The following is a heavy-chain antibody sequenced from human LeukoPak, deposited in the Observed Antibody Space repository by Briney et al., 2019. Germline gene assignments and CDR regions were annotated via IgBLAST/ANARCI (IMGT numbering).Heavy chain of an antibody. V-gene: IGHV4-59*01. CDR1: GGSISSYY. J-gene: IGHJ4*02. CDR3: ARTYSLVPAADY. Sequence: PSETLSLTCTVSGGSISSYYWSWIRQPPGKGLEWIGHIYYSGSTNYNPSLKSRVTISVDTSKNQFSLKLSSVTDADTAVYYCARTYSLVPAADYWGQGILVTVSS. D-gene: IGHD2-2*01. CDR2: IYYSGST.